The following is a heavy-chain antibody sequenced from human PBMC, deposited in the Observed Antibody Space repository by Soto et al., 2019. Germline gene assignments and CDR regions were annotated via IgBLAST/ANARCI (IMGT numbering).Heavy chain of an antibody. D-gene: IGHD5-18*01. CDR2: ISADGRNS. V-gene: IGHV3-23*01. J-gene: IGHJ4*02. CDR3: ARPRGVYSYGASDY. CDR1: AFTFSNYA. Sequence: GGSLRLSCAASAFTFSNYAMNWVRQAPGKGLERVSFISADGRNSYYADSVKGRFTISRDNSKNILYLQMRSLRADDTAVYFCARPRGVYSYGASDYWGQGALVTVSS.